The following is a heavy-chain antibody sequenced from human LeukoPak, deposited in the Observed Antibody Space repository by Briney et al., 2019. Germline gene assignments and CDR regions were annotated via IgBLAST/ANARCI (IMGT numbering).Heavy chain of an antibody. J-gene: IGHJ4*02. CDR1: GFTFSSYS. CDR3: ARDGVRGEQWPLYYFDY. V-gene: IGHV3-30*03. D-gene: IGHD6-19*01. Sequence: PGGSLRLSCAASGFTFSSYSMDWVRQAPGKGLEWVAVISYDGSKKYYADSVKGRFTISRDNSKNTLYLQMNSLRAEDTAVYYCARDGVRGEQWPLYYFDYWGQGTLVTVSS. CDR2: ISYDGSKK.